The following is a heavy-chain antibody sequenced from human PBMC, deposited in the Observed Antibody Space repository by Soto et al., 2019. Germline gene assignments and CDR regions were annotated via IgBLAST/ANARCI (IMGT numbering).Heavy chain of an antibody. Sequence: EVHLLESGGGLVQPGGSLSLSCAASGFTFSSHWMHWVRHAPGKGLVWVSRINNDGTSTGYADSVRGRFSISRDNEKNTLYLQMISLRAEDTAVYYYVRDNWVTRLDYWGQGTLVTVSS. CDR1: GFTFSSHW. CDR3: VRDNWVTRLDY. D-gene: IGHD2-21*02. CDR2: INNDGTST. J-gene: IGHJ4*02. V-gene: IGHV3-74*01.